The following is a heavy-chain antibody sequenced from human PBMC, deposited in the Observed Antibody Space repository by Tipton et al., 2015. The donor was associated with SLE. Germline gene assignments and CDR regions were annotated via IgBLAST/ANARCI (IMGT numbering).Heavy chain of an antibody. CDR1: GGSISSGSYY. J-gene: IGHJ6*03. D-gene: IGHD6-19*01. Sequence: TLSLTCTVSGGSISSGSYYWSWIRQSPGKGLEWIGHIYYTGSTSYNPSFQSRVTMSVDTSKNQFSLKLTPVTAADTAVYYCAREVEGYSSDWYYYYYYMDVWGKGTTVTVSS. CDR2: IYYTGST. CDR3: AREVEGYSSDWYYYYYYMDV. V-gene: IGHV4-61*01.